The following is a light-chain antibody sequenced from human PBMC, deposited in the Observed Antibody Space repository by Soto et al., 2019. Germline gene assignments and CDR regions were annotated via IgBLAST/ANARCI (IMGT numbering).Light chain of an antibody. CDR3: QQYGSSPSTT. Sequence: EIVLTQSPGTLSLSPGERATLSCRASQSVSSNYLAWYQQTPGQAPRLLIYGASSRATGIPDRFSGSGSGTDFTLTISRLEPEDFAVYYCQQYGSSPSTTFGQGTRLEIK. J-gene: IGKJ5*01. V-gene: IGKV3-20*01. CDR2: GAS. CDR1: QSVSSNY.